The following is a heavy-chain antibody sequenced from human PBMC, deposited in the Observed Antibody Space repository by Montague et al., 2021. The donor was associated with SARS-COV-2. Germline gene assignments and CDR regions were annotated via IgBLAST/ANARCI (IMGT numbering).Heavy chain of an antibody. CDR1: GASIVNTDC. CDR2: IYDTAST. V-gene: IGHV4-4*02. D-gene: IGHD6-19*01. CDR3: MRAGGYVNRPPV. J-gene: IGHJ4*02. Sequence: SETLSLTCAVSGASIVNTDCWSWVRQPPGKGLEWFGEIYDTASTNYNPSLKSRVTMSVDKFNNQVSLQLTYLTAADTAVYFCMRAGGYVNRPPVWGQGALVIVSS.